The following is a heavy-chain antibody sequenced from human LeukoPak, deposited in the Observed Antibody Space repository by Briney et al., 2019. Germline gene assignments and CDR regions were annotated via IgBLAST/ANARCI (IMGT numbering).Heavy chain of an antibody. CDR3: AKDRGSSGPLGAFDI. D-gene: IGHD3-22*01. CDR2: ISWNSGSI. CDR1: GFTFDDYA. J-gene: IGHJ3*02. Sequence: QPGGSLRLSCAASGFTFDDYAMHWVRQAPGKGLEWVSGISWNSGSIGYADSVKGRFTISRDNAKNSLYLQMNSLRAEDMALYYCAKDRGSSGPLGAFDIWGQGTMVTVSS. V-gene: IGHV3-9*03.